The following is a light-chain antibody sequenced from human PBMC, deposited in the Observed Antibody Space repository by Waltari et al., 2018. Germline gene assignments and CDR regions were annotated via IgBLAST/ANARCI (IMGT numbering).Light chain of an antibody. CDR3: MQGTHWPWT. CDR1: QSLVSSDGNTY. J-gene: IGKJ1*01. Sequence: DVVMTQSPLSLPVTLGQPASISCRSSQSLVSSDGNTYFSWFQQRPGQSPRRLLYKVSNRDSGVPDRFSGSGSGTDFTLRISRVEAEDVGVYYCMQGTHWPWTFGQGTKVEIK. V-gene: IGKV2-30*01. CDR2: KVS.